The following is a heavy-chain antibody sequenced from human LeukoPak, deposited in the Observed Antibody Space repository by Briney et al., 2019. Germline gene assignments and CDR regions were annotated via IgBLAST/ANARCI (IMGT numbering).Heavy chain of an antibody. V-gene: IGHV3-48*04. Sequence: GGSLRLSCAASGFTFSSYSMNWVRQAPGKGLEWVSYISSSSSTIYYADSVKGRFTISRDNAKNSLYLQMNSLRAEDTAVYYCAKDAGYSSSCYDSWGQGTLVTVSS. CDR2: ISSSSSTI. CDR1: GFTFSSYS. CDR3: AKDAGYSSSCYDS. D-gene: IGHD6-13*01. J-gene: IGHJ4*02.